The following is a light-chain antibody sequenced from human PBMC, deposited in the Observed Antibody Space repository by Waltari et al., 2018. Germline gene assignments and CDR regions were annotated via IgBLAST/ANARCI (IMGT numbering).Light chain of an antibody. CDR2: KAS. J-gene: IGKJ2*01. CDR3: QQYKSYPYT. Sequence: DIQMTQSPSTLSASVGDRVTITCRARQSISSWLAWYQHKPGKAPKLLIQKASSLQSGVPSSFSGSGSGKEFTLTSSSLQPDDFASYYCQQYKSYPYTFGQGTKLEIK. CDR1: QSISSW. V-gene: IGKV1-5*03.